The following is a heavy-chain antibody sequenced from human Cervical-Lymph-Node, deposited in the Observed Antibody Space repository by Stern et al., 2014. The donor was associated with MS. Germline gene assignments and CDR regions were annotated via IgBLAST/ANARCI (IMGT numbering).Heavy chain of an antibody. D-gene: IGHD1-1*01. J-gene: IGHJ4*02. Sequence: EQLLEAGAEGKKPGASVKVSCEASGYTFTAYYMHWVRQAPGQGLEWMGQINHNSGDSQYAQKLHGRVTMTRDTSITTAYMDLSSLRSDDTAVYYCATLTHGMLFDNWGQGTLVTVSS. CDR3: ATLTHGMLFDN. V-gene: IGHV1-2*06. CDR1: GYTFTAYY. CDR2: INHNSGDS.